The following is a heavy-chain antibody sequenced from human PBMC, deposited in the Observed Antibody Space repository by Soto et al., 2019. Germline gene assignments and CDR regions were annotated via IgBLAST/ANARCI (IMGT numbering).Heavy chain of an antibody. V-gene: IGHV3-23*01. CDR1: GFTFSSYA. D-gene: IGHD1-26*01. Sequence: EVQLLESGGGLVQPGGSLRLSCAASGFTFSSYAMSWVRQAPGKGLEWVSGISGSGGSTYYADSVKGRFTISRDNSKNTLYLQRNSLRAEDTAVYYCTLHHGCRGYYFDYWGQGTLVTVSS. J-gene: IGHJ4*02. CDR3: TLHHGCRGYYFDY. CDR2: ISGSGGST.